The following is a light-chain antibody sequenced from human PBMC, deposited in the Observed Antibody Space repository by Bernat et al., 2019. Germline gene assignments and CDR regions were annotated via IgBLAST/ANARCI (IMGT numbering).Light chain of an antibody. Sequence: EIVLTQSPGTLSLSPGERATLYCRASQIVNYNYLTWSQQKPGQAPRVLIYGASNRATGIPDRFSGSGSGTDFILTIARLEPEDFAVYFCHQYSMSPYTFGQGTKLEI. V-gene: IGKV3-20*01. J-gene: IGKJ2*01. CDR3: HQYSMSPYT. CDR1: QIVNYNY. CDR2: GAS.